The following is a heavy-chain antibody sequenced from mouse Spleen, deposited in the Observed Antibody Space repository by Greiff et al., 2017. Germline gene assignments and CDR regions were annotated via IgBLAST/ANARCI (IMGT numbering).Heavy chain of an antibody. D-gene: IGHD1-2*01. CDR1: GYAFSSSW. CDR3: ARQNYGTGYYAMDY. V-gene: IGHV1-82*01. CDR2: IYPGDGDT. J-gene: IGHJ4*01. Sequence: QVQLKQSGPELVKPGASVKISCKASGYAFSSSWMNWVKQRPGKGLEWIGRIYPGDGDTNYNGKFKGKATLTADKSSSTAYMQLSSLTSEDSAVYFCARQNYGTGYYAMDYWGQGTSVTVSS.